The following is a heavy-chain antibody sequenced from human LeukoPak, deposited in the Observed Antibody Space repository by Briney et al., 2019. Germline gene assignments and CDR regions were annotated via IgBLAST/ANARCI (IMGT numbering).Heavy chain of an antibody. J-gene: IGHJ3*02. CDR1: GGSISSGSYY. CDR3: ARGPWKVAGPHGAFDI. D-gene: IGHD6-19*01. V-gene: IGHV4-61*02. Sequence: SQTLSLTCTVSGGSISSGSYYWSWIRQPAGKGLEWIGRIYTSGSTNYNPSLKSRVTISVDASKNQFSLKLSSVTAADTAVYYCARGPWKVAGPHGAFDIWGQGTMVTVSS. CDR2: IYTSGST.